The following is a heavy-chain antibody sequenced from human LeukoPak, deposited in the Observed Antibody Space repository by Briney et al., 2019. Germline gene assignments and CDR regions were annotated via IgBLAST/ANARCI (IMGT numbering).Heavy chain of an antibody. D-gene: IGHD3-3*01. V-gene: IGHV4-31*03. CDR1: GDSIGTSGYY. J-gene: IGHJ4*02. Sequence: SETLSLTCTVSGDSIGTSGYYWSWIRQHPGTGLEWIAYIHYIGNTYYNPSREGRVAMSVDTSSNQFSLNVASVTAADTAVYYCARVRDDYFFDYWGQGILVTVSS. CDR2: IHYIGNT. CDR3: ARVRDDYFFDY.